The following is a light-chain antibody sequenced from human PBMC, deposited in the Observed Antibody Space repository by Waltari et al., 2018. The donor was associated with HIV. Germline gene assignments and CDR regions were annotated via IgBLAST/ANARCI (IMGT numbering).Light chain of an antibody. CDR2: EGT. CDR3: SSYTNINTVV. J-gene: IGLJ2*01. V-gene: IGLV2-14*01. CDR1: TSDVGPYDY. Sequence: QSALTQPASVSGSPGQSITMSCTGATSDVGPYDYVPWYQQHPGKAPKLIIYEGTNRPSGVSNRSSGSKSGITASLTISGLQTEDEADYYCSSYTNINTVVFGGGTKLTVL.